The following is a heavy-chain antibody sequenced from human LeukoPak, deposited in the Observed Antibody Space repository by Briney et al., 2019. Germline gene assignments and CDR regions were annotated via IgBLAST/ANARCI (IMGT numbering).Heavy chain of an antibody. D-gene: IGHD3-22*01. V-gene: IGHV3-74*01. CDR3: ASTLVGDYYYDSSGSGADY. J-gene: IGHJ4*02. CDR2: INSDGSST. CDR1: GFTFSSYW. Sequence: GGSLRLSCAASGFTFSSYWMHWVRQAPGKGLVWVSRINSDGSSTSYADSVKGRFTISRDNAKNTLYLQMNSLRAEDTAVYYCASTLVGDYYYDSSGSGADYWGQGTLVTVSS.